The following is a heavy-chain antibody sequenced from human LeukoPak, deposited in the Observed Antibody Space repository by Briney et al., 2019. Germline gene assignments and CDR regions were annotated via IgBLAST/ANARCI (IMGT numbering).Heavy chain of an antibody. V-gene: IGHV3-23*01. CDR1: GFTFSSYA. Sequence: GGSPRLSCAASGFTFSSYAMSWVRQAPGKGLEWVSAISGSGGSTYYADSVKGRFTISRDNSKNTLYLQMNSLRAEDTAVYYCAKDKKGGDYLDYFDYWGQGTLVTVSS. CDR3: AKDKKGGDYLDYFDY. J-gene: IGHJ4*02. CDR2: ISGSGGST. D-gene: IGHD4-17*01.